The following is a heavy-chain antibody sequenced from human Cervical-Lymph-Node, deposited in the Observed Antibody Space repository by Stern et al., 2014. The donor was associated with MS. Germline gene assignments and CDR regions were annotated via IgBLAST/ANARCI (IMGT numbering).Heavy chain of an antibody. D-gene: IGHD3/OR15-3a*01. CDR1: GDSVSGRTW. CDR3: ARWRGTGLFDY. Sequence: QVQLQESGPGLVKPSGTLSLTCTVSGDSVSGRTWWTWVRQSPGKGLEWIGRIHHSGSTDYNPSLKSRVTMSLDTSKNPLPLSRESVTAADTAMYFCARWRGTGLFDYWGQGTLVTVSS. J-gene: IGHJ4*02. CDR2: IHHSGST. V-gene: IGHV4-4*02.